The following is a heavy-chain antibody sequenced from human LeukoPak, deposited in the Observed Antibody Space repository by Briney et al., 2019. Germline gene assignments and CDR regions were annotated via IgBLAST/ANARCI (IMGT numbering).Heavy chain of an antibody. J-gene: IGHJ3*02. D-gene: IGHD3-22*01. Sequence: PGGSLRLSCAASGFTFSSYAMSWVRHAPGKGLVWVSRINSDGSSTTYADSVKGRFTISRDNARNTLYLQMNSLRAEDTAVYYCARYYYDSSGSQGAFDMWGQGTMVTVSS. V-gene: IGHV3-74*01. CDR1: GFTFSSYA. CDR2: INSDGSST. CDR3: ARYYYDSSGSQGAFDM.